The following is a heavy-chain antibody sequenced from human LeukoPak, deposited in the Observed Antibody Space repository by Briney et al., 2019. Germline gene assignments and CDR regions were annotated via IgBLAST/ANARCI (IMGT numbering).Heavy chain of an antibody. CDR2: IRWNSGSI. Sequence: GGSLKLFCAASEFNIDDYAMHWVRQAPGKGLEVVASIRWNSGSIDYADFVKGRFTISRENAKNSLFLQMNSLRTEDMALYYGAKGFSRDVYSYFDYWGQGTLVTVSS. D-gene: IGHD5-24*01. V-gene: IGHV3-9*03. J-gene: IGHJ4*02. CDR3: AKGFSRDVYSYFDY. CDR1: EFNIDDYA.